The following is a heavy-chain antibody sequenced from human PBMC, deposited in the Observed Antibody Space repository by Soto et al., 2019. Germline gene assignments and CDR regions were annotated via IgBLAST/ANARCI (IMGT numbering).Heavy chain of an antibody. D-gene: IGHD3-22*01. J-gene: IGHJ3*02. CDR3: ARGTRLTYYYDSSGYYRHHDAFDI. Sequence: SSVKVSCKASGGTFSSYAISWVRQAPGQGLEWMGGIIPIFGTANYAQKFQGRVTITADESTSTAYMELSSLRSEDTAVYYCARGTRLTYYYDSSGYYRHHDAFDIWG. V-gene: IGHV1-69*13. CDR2: IIPIFGTA. CDR1: GGTFSSYA.